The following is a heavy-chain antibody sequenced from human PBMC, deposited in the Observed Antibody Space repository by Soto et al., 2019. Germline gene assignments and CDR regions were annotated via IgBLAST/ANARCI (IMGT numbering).Heavy chain of an antibody. CDR2: IDYYGST. CDR1: GGSISGYY. J-gene: IGHJ3*02. V-gene: IGHV4-59*01. Sequence: QVQLRESGPGLVKPSETLSLTCTVSGGSISGYYWSWIRQPPGKRLEWIGYIDYYGSTNYNPSLKSRGTISGDKSKKQFSLKLGSVTAADTAIYYRARYFYWPRGFDIWGQGTMVTVSS. CDR3: ARYFYWPRGFDI. D-gene: IGHD3-9*01.